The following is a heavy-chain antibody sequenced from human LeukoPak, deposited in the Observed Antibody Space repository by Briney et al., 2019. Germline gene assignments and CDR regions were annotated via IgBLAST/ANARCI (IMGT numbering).Heavy chain of an antibody. V-gene: IGHV4-34*01. CDR2: IYHSGST. D-gene: IGHD2-2*01. J-gene: IGHJ4*02. CDR3: ARDPGYCSSTSCSADY. CDR1: GGSFSGYY. Sequence: PSETLSLTCAVYGGSFSGYYWSWIRQPPGKGLEWIGEIYHSGSTNYNPSLKSRVTISVDKSKNQFSLKLSSVTAADTAVYYCARDPGYCSSTSCSADYWGQGTLVTVSP.